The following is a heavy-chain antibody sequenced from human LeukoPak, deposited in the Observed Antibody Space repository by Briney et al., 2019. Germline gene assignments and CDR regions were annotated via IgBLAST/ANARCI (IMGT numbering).Heavy chain of an antibody. J-gene: IGHJ4*02. D-gene: IGHD3-9*01. CDR2: INPNSGGT. CDR3: ARVKTYYDILTGYIIGWYFDY. Sequence: GPVKVSCKASGYTFTGYYMHWVRQAPGQGLEWMGWINPNSGGTNYAQKFQGRVTMTRDTSISTAYMELSRLRSDDTAVYYCARVKTYYDILTGYIIGWYFDYWGQGALVTVSS. CDR1: GYTFTGYY. V-gene: IGHV1-2*02.